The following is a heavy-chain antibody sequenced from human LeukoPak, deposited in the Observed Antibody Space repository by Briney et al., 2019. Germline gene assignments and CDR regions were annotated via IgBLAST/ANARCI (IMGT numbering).Heavy chain of an antibody. D-gene: IGHD2/OR15-2a*01. Sequence: PGGSLRLSCAASGFNFGIYTMSWVRQAPGKGLEWVSTLNFDGSKTYYADSVKGRFVISRDNSKNTVSLQMTSLRAEDMAVYYCVKDCHGTSNCDDCGYMDVWGKGPRSPSP. J-gene: IGHJ6*03. CDR3: VKDCHGTSNCDDCGYMDV. CDR1: GFNFGIYT. CDR2: LNFDGSKT. V-gene: IGHV3-23*01.